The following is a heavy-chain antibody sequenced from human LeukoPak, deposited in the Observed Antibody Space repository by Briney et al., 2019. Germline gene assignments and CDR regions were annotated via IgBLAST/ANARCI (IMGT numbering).Heavy chain of an antibody. CDR3: ARRRWLGYYYYGMDV. J-gene: IGHJ6*02. CDR1: GYTFTGYY. Sequence: ASVKVSCKASGYTFTGYYMHWVRQAPGQGLEWMGWINPNSGGTNYAQKVQGRVTMTKDTSISTAYMELSRLRSDDTAVYYCARRRWLGYYYYGMDVWGQGTTVTVSS. D-gene: IGHD5-12*01. V-gene: IGHV1-2*02. CDR2: INPNSGGT.